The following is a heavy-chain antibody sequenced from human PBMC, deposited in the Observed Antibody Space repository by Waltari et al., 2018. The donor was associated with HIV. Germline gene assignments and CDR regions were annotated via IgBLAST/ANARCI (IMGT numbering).Heavy chain of an antibody. Sequence: QVQLLESCPGLVKPSETLSLTCNVSGGSISNYFWTWIRQAPGKTLEWIGYVYNDGSTEYNPSLKSRVTMSLDSANVQFSLNLNSVTAADTARYFCARCSFSSYYYFDLWGQGTHVTVSS. CDR1: GGSISNYF. V-gene: IGHV4-59*13. J-gene: IGHJ4*02. D-gene: IGHD2-15*01. CDR2: VYNDGST. CDR3: ARCSFSSYYYFDL.